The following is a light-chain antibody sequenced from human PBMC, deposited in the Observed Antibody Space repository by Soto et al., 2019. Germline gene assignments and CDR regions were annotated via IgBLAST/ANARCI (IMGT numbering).Light chain of an antibody. CDR2: GAS. CDR3: QQYGNSPPNT. V-gene: IGKV3-20*01. Sequence: EERATLSCRASQSVSSSYLAWYQQKPGQAPRLLIYGASSRATGIPDRFSGSGSGTDFTLTISRLEPEDFAVYFCQQYGNSPPNTFGQGTKVDIK. J-gene: IGKJ2*01. CDR1: QSVSSSY.